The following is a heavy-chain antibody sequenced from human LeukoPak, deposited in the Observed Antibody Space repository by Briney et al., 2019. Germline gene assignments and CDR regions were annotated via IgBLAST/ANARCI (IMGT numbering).Heavy chain of an antibody. Sequence: ASVKVSCKASGGTFSSYAISWVRQAPGQGLEWMGWISGYKGKTNYAQKYKGRLTVTTDTSTSTAYMELRSLRSDDTAVYYCARDPDGDYDFDYWGQGTLVTVSS. V-gene: IGHV1-18*01. CDR3: ARDPDGDYDFDY. CDR2: ISGYKGKT. D-gene: IGHD4-17*01. CDR1: GGTFSSYA. J-gene: IGHJ4*02.